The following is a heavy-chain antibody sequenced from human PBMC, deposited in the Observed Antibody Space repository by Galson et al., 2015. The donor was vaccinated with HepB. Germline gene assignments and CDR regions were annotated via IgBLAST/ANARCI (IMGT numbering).Heavy chain of an antibody. CDR1: GFIFSGSW. J-gene: IGHJ6*03. CDR2: IKDGGVER. CDR3: GRNMDV. Sequence: SLRLSCAASGFIFSGSWMTWIRQAPGKGLEWVANIKDGGVERYYVDSAKGRFTISRDDANNSLYLQMDSLRAEDTAIYYCGRNMDVWGRGTTVTVSS. V-gene: IGHV3-7*01.